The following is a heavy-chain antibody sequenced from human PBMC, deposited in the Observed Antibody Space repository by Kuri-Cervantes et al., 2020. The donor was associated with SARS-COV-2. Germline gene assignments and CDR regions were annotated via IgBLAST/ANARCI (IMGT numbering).Heavy chain of an antibody. Sequence: GESLKISCAVSGFTFSNYAMHWVRQAPGKGLEWVAVISYDGSSKYYADSVKGRFTISRDNPKNTLYLQMNRLTIEDTAVYYCARVYEYVRLAWGMDVWGQGNTVTVSS. CDR2: ISYDGSSK. J-gene: IGHJ6*02. CDR3: ARVYEYVRLAWGMDV. V-gene: IGHV3-30*04. CDR1: GFTFSNYA. D-gene: IGHD2/OR15-2a*01.